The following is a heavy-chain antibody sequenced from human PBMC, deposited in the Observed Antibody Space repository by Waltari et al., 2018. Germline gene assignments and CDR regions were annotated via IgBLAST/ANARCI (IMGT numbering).Heavy chain of an antibody. J-gene: IGHJ4*02. CDR3: ASGSSRDSSGYYFMGY. CDR1: GGSISSGCYS. CDR2: IYYSGST. Sequence: QVQLQESGPGLVKPSQPLSLTCTVSGGSISSGCYSWSWIRQHPGKGLEWIGYIYYSGSTYYNPSLKSRVTISVDTSKNQFSLKLSSVTAADTAVYYCASGSSRDSSGYYFMGYWGQGTLVTVSS. D-gene: IGHD3-22*01. V-gene: IGHV4-31*03.